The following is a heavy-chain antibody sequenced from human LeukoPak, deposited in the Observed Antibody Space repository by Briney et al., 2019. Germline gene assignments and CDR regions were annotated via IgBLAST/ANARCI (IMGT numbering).Heavy chain of an antibody. J-gene: IGHJ4*02. CDR2: IHYLGPT. CDR3: ARPRRDGYTSPFDY. Sequence: SESLSLTCTVSGGSISSYYWSWIRQPPGKGLEWLGYIHYLGPTNYNPSLKSRVTISVDTSKKQFSLKLSSVTAADTAVYYCARPRRDGYTSPFDYWGQGTLVTVSS. D-gene: IGHD5-24*01. V-gene: IGHV4-59*08. CDR1: GGSISSYY.